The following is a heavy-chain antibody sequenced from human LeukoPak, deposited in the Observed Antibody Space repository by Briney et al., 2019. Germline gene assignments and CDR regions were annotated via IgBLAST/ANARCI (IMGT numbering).Heavy chain of an antibody. D-gene: IGHD3-16*01. Sequence: SETLSLTCAVYGGSFSGYYWSWIRQPPGKGLEWIGEINHSGSTNYNPSLKSRVTISVDTSKNQFSLKLSSVAAADTAVYYCARWGRYLGGYYYYMDVWGKGTTVTISS. CDR2: INHSGST. CDR1: GGSFSGYY. CDR3: ARWGRYLGGYYYYMDV. J-gene: IGHJ6*03. V-gene: IGHV4-34*01.